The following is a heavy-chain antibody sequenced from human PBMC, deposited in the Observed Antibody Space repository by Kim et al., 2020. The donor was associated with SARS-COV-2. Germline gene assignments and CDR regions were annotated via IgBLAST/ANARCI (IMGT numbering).Heavy chain of an antibody. D-gene: IGHD4-17*01. J-gene: IGHJ6*02. CDR3: ARNKQDYADWYYYGMDV. Sequence: ASVKVSCKASGYTFSSNAINWVRQAPGQGLEWMGWINTNTGNPTYAQGFTGRFVFSLGTSVSTAYLLISSLKAEDTAVYYCARNKQDYADWYYYGMDVWG. V-gene: IGHV7-4-1*02. CDR2: INTNTGNP. CDR1: GYTFSSNA.